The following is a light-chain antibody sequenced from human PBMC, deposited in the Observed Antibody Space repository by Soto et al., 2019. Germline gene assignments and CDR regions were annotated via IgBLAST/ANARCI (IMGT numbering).Light chain of an antibody. V-gene: IGKV3-11*01. J-gene: IGKJ1*01. CDR3: HQRQRWPRT. CDR2: DAS. CDR1: QSVKTF. Sequence: EMGLTRSPATLSLSPGERATLACRASQSVKTFLVWYQQRPGQAPRLLIYDASHRAAGIPARFSGSGFGTDFTLTISSLEPEDFAFYYCHQRQRWPRTFGQGTKVDIK.